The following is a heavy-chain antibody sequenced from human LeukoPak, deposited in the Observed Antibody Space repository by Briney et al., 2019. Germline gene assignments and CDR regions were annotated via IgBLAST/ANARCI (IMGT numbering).Heavy chain of an antibody. CDR3: VKGFQGYCSSISCSGY. Sequence: GGSLRLSCSASGFTFSNYAMHWVRQAPEKGLEHVSAIGSNGGTTYYADSVKGRFTISRDNSKNTLYLQMSSPRAEDTAVYYCVKGFQGYCSSISCSGYWGQGTLVIVSS. CDR2: IGSNGGTT. V-gene: IGHV3-64D*06. CDR1: GFTFSNYA. J-gene: IGHJ4*02. D-gene: IGHD2-2*01.